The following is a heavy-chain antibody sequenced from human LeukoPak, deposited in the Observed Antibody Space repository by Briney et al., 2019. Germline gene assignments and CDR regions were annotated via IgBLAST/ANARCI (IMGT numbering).Heavy chain of an antibody. CDR2: TSAYNGNT. CDR1: GYTFTSYG. D-gene: IGHD3-22*01. V-gene: IGHV1-18*01. CDR3: ARVYYDSSGKPFDY. J-gene: IGHJ4*02. Sequence: ASVKVSCKASGYTFTSYGISWVRQAPGQGLEWMGWTSAYNGNTNYAQKLQGRVTMTTDTSTSTACMELRSLRSDDTAVYYCARVYYDSSGKPFDYWGQGTLVTVSS.